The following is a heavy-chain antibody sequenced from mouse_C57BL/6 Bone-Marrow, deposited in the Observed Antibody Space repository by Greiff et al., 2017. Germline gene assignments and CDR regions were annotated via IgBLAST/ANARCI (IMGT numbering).Heavy chain of an antibody. CDR2: INPNNGGT. J-gene: IGHJ3*01. Sequence: EVQLVESGPELVKPGASVKISCKASGYTFTDYYMNWVKQSHGKSLEWIGDINPNNGGTSYNQKFKGKATLTVDKSSSTAYMELRSLTSEDSAVYYCARLEGLLPTWFAYWGQGTLVTVSA. CDR3: ARLEGLLPTWFAY. D-gene: IGHD2-10*01. CDR1: GYTFTDYY. V-gene: IGHV1-26*01.